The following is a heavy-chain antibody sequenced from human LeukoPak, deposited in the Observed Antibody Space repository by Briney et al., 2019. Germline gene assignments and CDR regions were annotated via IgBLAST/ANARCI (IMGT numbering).Heavy chain of an antibody. D-gene: IGHD3-10*01. Sequence: SETLSLTCTVSAGSISSYYWSWIRQPPGKGLEWIGYIHYSGSTTYNPSLKSRVTMSLDTFKNQFSLKLNSVTAADTAVYYCAIGSVFEGLHYWGQGTLVTVSS. CDR3: AIGSVFEGLHY. J-gene: IGHJ4*02. CDR2: IHYSGST. CDR1: AGSISSYY. V-gene: IGHV4-59*01.